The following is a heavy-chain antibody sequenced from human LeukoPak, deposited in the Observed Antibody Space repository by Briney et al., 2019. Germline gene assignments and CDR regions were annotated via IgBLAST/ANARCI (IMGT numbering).Heavy chain of an antibody. D-gene: IGHD2-2*02. CDR1: GFTFSSYA. CDR3: AKESCSSTSCYIFDY. CDR2: ISGSGGST. J-gene: IGHJ4*02. Sequence: GSLRLSCAASGFTFSSYAMSWVRQAPGKGLEWVSAISGSGGSTYYADSVKGRLTISRDNSKNTLYLQMNSLRAEDTAVYYCAKESCSSTSCYIFDYWGQGTLVTVSS. V-gene: IGHV3-23*01.